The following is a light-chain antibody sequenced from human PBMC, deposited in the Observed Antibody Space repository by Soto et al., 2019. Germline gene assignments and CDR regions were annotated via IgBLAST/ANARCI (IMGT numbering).Light chain of an antibody. V-gene: IGKV3-15*01. J-gene: IGKJ2*01. CDR1: QSVSSN. CDR3: QQYHNWPALYP. Sequence: ETVMTQSPATLSVSPGERATLACRASQSVSSNLAWYQQKPGQAPRLLIYAASTRATDIPARFSGSGSGTQFTLRISSLQSYDCAGCSCQQYHNWPALYPFGQGTKLEIQ. CDR2: AAS.